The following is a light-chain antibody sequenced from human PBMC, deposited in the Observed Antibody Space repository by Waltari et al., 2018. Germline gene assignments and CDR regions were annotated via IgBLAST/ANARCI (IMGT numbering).Light chain of an antibody. CDR2: YNT. CDR3: ATWDDSLSGVV. V-gene: IGLV1-44*01. Sequence: QSVLTQPPSASGTPGQRVSISCSGSSSNVGDSTVNWYQKLPGTAPRLLVHYNTQRPSGGPDRFSGSKSGTSASLVISGLHSEDEADYYCATWDDSLSGVVFGGGTRLTVL. J-gene: IGLJ3*02. CDR1: SSNVGDST.